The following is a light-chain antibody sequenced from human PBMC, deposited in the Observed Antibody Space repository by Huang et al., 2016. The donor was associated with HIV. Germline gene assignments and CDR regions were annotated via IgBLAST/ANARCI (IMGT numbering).Light chain of an antibody. CDR3: QQHGDFPIT. J-gene: IGKJ5*01. Sequence: DMQMTQSPSSLSASVKDRVTITCQASHDISTYLNWYQQKPGKAPKLLIYDASNLETGVPSRFSGSGSGTHFTLTINGLQPEDFAIYYCQQHGDFPITFGQGTRLDIK. CDR1: HDISTY. CDR2: DAS. V-gene: IGKV1-33*01.